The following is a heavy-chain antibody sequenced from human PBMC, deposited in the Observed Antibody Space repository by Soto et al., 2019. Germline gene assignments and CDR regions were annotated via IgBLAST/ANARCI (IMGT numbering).Heavy chain of an antibody. CDR1: GFTFISYA. V-gene: IGHV3-23*01. CDR2: ISGSGGST. J-gene: IGHJ6*03. D-gene: IGHD2-15*01. CDR3: AKTRIVVSYMDV. Sequence: GGSLRLSCAASGFTFISYAMSWVRQAPGKGLEWVSAISGSGGSTYYADSVKSRFTISRDNSKNTLYMQMKSLRAEDTAVYYCAKTRIVVSYMDVWGKGTTVTVSS.